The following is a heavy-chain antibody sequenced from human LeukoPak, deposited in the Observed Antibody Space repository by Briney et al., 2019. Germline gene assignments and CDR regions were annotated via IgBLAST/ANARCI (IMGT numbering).Heavy chain of an antibody. CDR3: ARVVIALTSPFDY. CDR2: MSSRGYPT. D-gene: IGHD2/OR15-2a*01. J-gene: IGHJ4*02. Sequence: GGSLRLSCLASGFTFSDYYMSWVRQAPGKGLEWISYMSSRGYPTYYAESVKGRFTISRDNAKNTLYLQMHNLRADDTAVYFCARVVIALTSPFDYWGLGTLVAVSS. CDR1: GFTFSDYY. V-gene: IGHV3-11*01.